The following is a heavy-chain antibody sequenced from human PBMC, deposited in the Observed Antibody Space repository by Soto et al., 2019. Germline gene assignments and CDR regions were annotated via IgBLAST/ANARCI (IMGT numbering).Heavy chain of an antibody. CDR3: ARGAATKIVVVMYDALEI. J-gene: IGHJ3*02. D-gene: IGHD3-22*01. CDR1: GASITQYY. CDR2: VSSTGST. V-gene: IGHV4-59*01. Sequence: SETLSLTCTVSGASITQYYWNWIRQSPGKGLEWIVPVSSTGSTVFNPSLTSRVTVSLDTSKNHFSLTLNSVTAEDTAVYYCARGAATKIVVVMYDALEIWGQGTMVTVSS.